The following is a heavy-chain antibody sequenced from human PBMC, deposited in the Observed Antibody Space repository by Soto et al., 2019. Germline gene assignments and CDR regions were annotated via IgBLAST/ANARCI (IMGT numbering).Heavy chain of an antibody. V-gene: IGHV4-61*08. J-gene: IGHJ4*02. D-gene: IGHD4-4*01. CDR1: GVSVNSGAYF. CDR3: TRDFAQLRPTVYFDY. Sequence: QVHLQESGPGLVKPSETLSLTCTVSGVSVNSGAYFWTWIRQPPGKGLEWIGYVHVSGSTNYNPSRQSRLTISLDVSTNQVALRVSSVTAADTAVYYCTRDFAQLRPTVYFDYWGRGTLVTVSS. CDR2: VHVSGST.